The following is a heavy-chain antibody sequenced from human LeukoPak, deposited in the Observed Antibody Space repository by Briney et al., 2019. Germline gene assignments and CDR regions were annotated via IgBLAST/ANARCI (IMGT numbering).Heavy chain of an antibody. CDR2: IYTSGST. D-gene: IGHD5-18*01. CDR3: AREEPGYTYGRDAFDI. Sequence: PSETLSLTCTVSGGSISSGSYYRSWIRQPAGKGLEWIGRIYTSGSTNYNPSLKSRVTISVDTSKNQFSLKLSSVTAADTAVYYCAREEPGYTYGRDAFDIWGQGTMVTVSS. V-gene: IGHV4-61*02. J-gene: IGHJ3*02. CDR1: GGSISSGSYY.